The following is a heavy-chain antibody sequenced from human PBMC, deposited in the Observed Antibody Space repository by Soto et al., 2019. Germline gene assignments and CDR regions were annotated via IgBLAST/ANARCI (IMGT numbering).Heavy chain of an antibody. CDR1: GYTFTSYA. CDR2: INAGNGNT. J-gene: IGHJ6*02. Sequence: GASVKVSCKASGYTFTSYAMHWVRQAPGQRLEWMGWINAGNGNTKYSQKFQGRVTITADESTSTAYMELSSLRSEDTAVYYCARDMKYNNPPDYYYYGMDVWGQGTTVTVSS. CDR3: ARDMKYNNPPDYYYYGMDV. V-gene: IGHV1-3*01. D-gene: IGHD1-1*01.